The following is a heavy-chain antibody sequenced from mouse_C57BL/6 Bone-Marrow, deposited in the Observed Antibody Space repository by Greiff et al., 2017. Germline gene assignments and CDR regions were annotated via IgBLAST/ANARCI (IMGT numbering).Heavy chain of an antibody. Sequence: EVQGVESGGGLVQPGESLKLSCESNEYEFPSHDMSWVRKTPETRLELVAAINSDGGSTYYPDTMERRFIISRDNTKKTLYLQMSSLRSEDTALXYCARLGLRYYYAMDYWGQGTSGTVSS. CDR3: ARLGLRYYYAMDY. D-gene: IGHD1-1*01. J-gene: IGHJ4*01. V-gene: IGHV5-2*01. CDR1: EYEFPSHD. CDR2: INSDGGST.